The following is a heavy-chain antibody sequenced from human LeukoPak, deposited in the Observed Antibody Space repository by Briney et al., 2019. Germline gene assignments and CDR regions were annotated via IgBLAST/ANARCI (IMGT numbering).Heavy chain of an antibody. Sequence: SETLSLTCTVSGGSISSYYWSWIRQPPGKGLEWIGYIYYSGSTNYNPSLKSRVTIPVDTSKDQFSLKLSSVTAADTAVYYCARDRAAAGFWDYWGQGTLVTVSS. J-gene: IGHJ4*02. V-gene: IGHV4-59*01. CDR1: GGSISSYY. D-gene: IGHD6-13*01. CDR2: IYYSGST. CDR3: ARDRAAAGFWDY.